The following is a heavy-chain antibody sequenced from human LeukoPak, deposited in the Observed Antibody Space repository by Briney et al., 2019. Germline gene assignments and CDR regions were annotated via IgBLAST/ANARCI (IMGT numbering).Heavy chain of an antibody. CDR3: ARHARLRYFDWSPIAPFDY. CDR2: IYYSGST. J-gene: IGHJ4*02. V-gene: IGHV4-39*01. Sequence: SETLSLTCTVSGGSISSSSYYWGWIRQPPGKGLEWIGSIYYSGSTYYNPSLKSRVTISVDTSKNQFSLKLSSVTAADTAVYYCARHARLRYFDWSPIAPFDYWAREPWSPSPQ. CDR1: GGSISSSSYY. D-gene: IGHD3-9*01.